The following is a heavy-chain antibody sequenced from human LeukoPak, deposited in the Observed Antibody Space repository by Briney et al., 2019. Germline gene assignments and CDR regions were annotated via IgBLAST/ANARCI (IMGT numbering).Heavy chain of an antibody. CDR1: GYTFTSYY. CDR2: INPSGGST. J-gene: IGHJ5*02. CDR3: ARDRITIFGIDP. Sequence: ASVKVSCKASGYTFTSYYMHWVRQAPGQGLEWMGIINPSGGSTSYAQKFQGRVTMTRDMSTSTVYMELSSLRSEDTAVYYCARDRITIFGIDPWGQGTLVTVSS. D-gene: IGHD3-3*01. V-gene: IGHV1-46*01.